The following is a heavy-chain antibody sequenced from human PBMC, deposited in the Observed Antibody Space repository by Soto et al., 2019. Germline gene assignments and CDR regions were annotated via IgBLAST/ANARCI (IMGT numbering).Heavy chain of an antibody. CDR3: ARVGVVPAAIGLYYYYGMDV. CDR2: IYPGDSDT. Sequence: GESLKISCKGSGYSFTSYWIGWVRQMPGKGLEWMGIIYPGDSDTRYSPSFQGQVTISADKSISTAYLQWSSLKASDTAMYYCARVGVVPAAIGLYYYYGMDVWGQGTTVTAP. J-gene: IGHJ6*02. D-gene: IGHD2-2*02. CDR1: GYSFTSYW. V-gene: IGHV5-51*01.